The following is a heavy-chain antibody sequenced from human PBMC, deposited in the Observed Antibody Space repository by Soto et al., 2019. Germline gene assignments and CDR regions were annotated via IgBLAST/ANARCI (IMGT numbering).Heavy chain of an antibody. CDR3: ARWGSSGYYKSYFDY. J-gene: IGHJ4*02. CDR1: GYTFTSYG. Sequence: GASVKVSCKASGYTFTSYGISWVRQAPGQGLEWMGWISAYNGNTNYAQKLQGRVTMTTDTSTSTAYMELRSLRSDDTAVYYCARWGSSGYYKSYFDYWGQGTLVTVSS. D-gene: IGHD3-22*01. V-gene: IGHV1-18*01. CDR2: ISAYNGNT.